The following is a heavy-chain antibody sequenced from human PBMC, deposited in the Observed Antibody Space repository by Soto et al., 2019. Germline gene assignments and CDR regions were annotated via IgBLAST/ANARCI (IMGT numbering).Heavy chain of an antibody. Sequence: SETLSLTCTVSGGSISSYYWSWIRQPPGKGLEWIGYIYYSGSTNYNPSLKSRVTISVDTSKNQFSLKLSSVTAADTAVYYCAGGGGKAAAGTFVWFDPWGQGTLVTVSS. CDR1: GGSISSYY. D-gene: IGHD6-13*01. V-gene: IGHV4-59*08. J-gene: IGHJ5*02. CDR3: AGGGGKAAAGTFVWFDP. CDR2: IYYSGST.